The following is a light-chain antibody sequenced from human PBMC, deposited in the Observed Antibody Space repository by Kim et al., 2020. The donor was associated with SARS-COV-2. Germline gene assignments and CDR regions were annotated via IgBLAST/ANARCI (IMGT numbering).Light chain of an antibody. Sequence: VALEQTVRITGQGDSLRSYYATWYQQKPGQAPILVIYGKNNRPAGIPDRFSGSSSGNTASLTITGTQAGDEADYYCNSRDSNDNVVFGGGTQLTVL. J-gene: IGLJ2*01. V-gene: IGLV3-19*01. CDR1: SLRSYY. CDR3: NSRDSNDNVV. CDR2: GKN.